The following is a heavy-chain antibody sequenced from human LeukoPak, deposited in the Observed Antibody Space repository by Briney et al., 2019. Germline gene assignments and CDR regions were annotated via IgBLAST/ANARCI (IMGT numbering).Heavy chain of an antibody. CDR2: IRYDGSNK. D-gene: IGHD2-2*01. CDR1: GFTFSSYG. J-gene: IGHJ5*02. V-gene: IGHV3-30*02. CDR3: AKAYCSSTSCFKGGYNWFDP. Sequence: TGGSLRLSCAASGFTFSSYGMHWVRQAPGKGLEWVAFIRYDGSNKYYADSVKGRFTISRDNSKNTLYLQMNSLRAEDTAVYYCAKAYCSSTSCFKGGYNWFDPWGQGTLVTVSS.